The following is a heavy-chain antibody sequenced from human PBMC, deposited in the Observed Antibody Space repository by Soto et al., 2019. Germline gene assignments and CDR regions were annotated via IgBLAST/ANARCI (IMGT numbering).Heavy chain of an antibody. CDR2: IYPGDSDT. V-gene: IGHV5-51*01. Sequence: PGESLKISCKGSGYSFTSYWIGWVRQMPGKGLEWKGIIYPGDSDTRYSPSFQGQVTISADKSISTAYLHWSSLKASDTAMYYCARRGDCSGGSCSGVYYYYGMDVWGQGTTVTVSS. CDR1: GYSFTSYW. CDR3: ARRGDCSGGSCSGVYYYYGMDV. J-gene: IGHJ6*02. D-gene: IGHD2-15*01.